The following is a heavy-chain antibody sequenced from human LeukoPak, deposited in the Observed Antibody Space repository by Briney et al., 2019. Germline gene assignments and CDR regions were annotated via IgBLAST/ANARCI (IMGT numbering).Heavy chain of an antibody. CDR1: GYTFTGYY. CDR2: INPNSGGT. V-gene: IGHV1-2*02. Sequence: ASVKVSCKASGYTFTGYYMHWVRQAPGQGLEWMGWINPNSGGTNYAQKFQGSVTMTRDTSISTAYMELSRLRSDDTAVYYCARVRTYYYGSGSYYSAFDIWGQGTMVTVSS. D-gene: IGHD3-10*01. CDR3: ARVRTYYYGSGSYYSAFDI. J-gene: IGHJ3*02.